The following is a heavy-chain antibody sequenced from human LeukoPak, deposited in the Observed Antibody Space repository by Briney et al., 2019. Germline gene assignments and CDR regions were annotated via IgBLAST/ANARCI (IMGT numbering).Heavy chain of an antibody. CDR1: GFTFRSYG. Sequence: GGSLRLSCAASGFTFRSYGMHWARQAPGKGLEWVAVIWYDGSNKYYADSVKGRFTISRDNSKNTLYLQMNSLRAEDTAVYFCARDRGAVAYYFDYWGQGTLVTVSS. CDR3: ARDRGAVAYYFDY. D-gene: IGHD2-15*01. J-gene: IGHJ4*02. CDR2: IWYDGSNK. V-gene: IGHV3-33*01.